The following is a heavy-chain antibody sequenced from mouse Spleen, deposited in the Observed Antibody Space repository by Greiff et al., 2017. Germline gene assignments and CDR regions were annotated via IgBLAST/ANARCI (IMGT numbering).Heavy chain of an antibody. D-gene: IGHD2-14*01. CDR3: TTLYEGY. V-gene: IGHV14-4*01. CDR2: IDPENGDT. CDR1: GFNIKDDY. J-gene: IGHJ2*01. Sequence: VQLKQSGAELVRPGASVKLSCTASGFNIKDDYMHWVKQRPEQGLEWIGWIDPENGDTEYASKFQGKATITADTSSNTAYLQLSSLTSEDTAVYYCTTLYEGYWGQGTTLTVSS.